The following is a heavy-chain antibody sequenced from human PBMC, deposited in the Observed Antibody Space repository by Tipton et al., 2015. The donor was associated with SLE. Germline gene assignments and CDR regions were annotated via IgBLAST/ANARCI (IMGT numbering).Heavy chain of an antibody. D-gene: IGHD1-26*01. J-gene: IGHJ5*02. Sequence: TLSLTCTVSGYSISSGYYWGWIRQFPGRGLEWIGSIYHSGSTNYNPSLKTRVTISVDTSKNQFSLKVNSVTAGDTAVYYCAKYEVGSVDPWGQGILVTVSS. V-gene: IGHV4-38-2*02. CDR2: IYHSGST. CDR3: AKYEVGSVDP. CDR1: GYSISSGYY.